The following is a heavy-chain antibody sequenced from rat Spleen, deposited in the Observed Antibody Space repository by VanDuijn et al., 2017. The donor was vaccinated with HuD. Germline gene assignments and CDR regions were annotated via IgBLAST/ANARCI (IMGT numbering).Heavy chain of an antibody. V-gene: IGHV3-3*01. J-gene: IGHJ4*01. CDR2: INSAGRT. D-gene: IGHD1-2*01. CDR3: AREAAISRGVMDA. CDR1: GYSITSTYR. Sequence: EVQLQESGPGLVKPSQSLSLTCSVTGYSITSTYRWNWIRKFPRIKLEWMGYINSAGRTNYNPSLRSRISITRDTSKNQFFLQLTSVTTEDTGTYYCAREAAISRGVMDAWGQGASVTVSS.